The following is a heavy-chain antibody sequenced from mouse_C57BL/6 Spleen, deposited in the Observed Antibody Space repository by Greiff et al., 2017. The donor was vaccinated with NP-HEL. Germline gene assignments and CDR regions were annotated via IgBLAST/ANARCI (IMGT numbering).Heavy chain of an antibody. D-gene: IGHD1-1*01. CDR1: GYAFSSSW. V-gene: IGHV1-82*01. CDR2: LYPGDGAT. J-gene: IGHJ3*01. Sequence: VQLQQSGPELVKPGASVKISCKASGYAFSSSWLTWVQQRPGTGLAWIGRLYPGDGATHYNGKFKGKATLTADKSSRTAYMQLSSLTSEDSAVYFGASYYYGRFAYWGQGTLVTVSA. CDR3: ASYYYGRFAY.